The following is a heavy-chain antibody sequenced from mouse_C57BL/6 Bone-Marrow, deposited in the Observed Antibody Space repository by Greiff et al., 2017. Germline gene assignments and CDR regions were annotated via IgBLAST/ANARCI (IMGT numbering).Heavy chain of an antibody. CDR2: ISYDGSN. CDR3: ARGGLPYAIDY. D-gene: IGHD2-2*01. CDR1: GYSITSGYY. J-gene: IGHJ4*01. V-gene: IGHV3-6*01. Sequence: EVKLQESGPGLVKPSQSLSLTCSVTGYSITSGYYWNWIRQFPGNKLEWMGYISYDGSNNYNPSLKNRISITRDTSKNQFFLKLNAVTTEDTATYCCARGGLPYAIDYWGQGTSVTVSS.